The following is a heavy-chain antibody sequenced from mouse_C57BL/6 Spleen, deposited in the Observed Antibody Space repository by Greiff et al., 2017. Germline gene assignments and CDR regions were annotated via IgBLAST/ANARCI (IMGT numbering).Heavy chain of an antibody. V-gene: IGHV3-6*01. Sequence: EVQLQESGPGLVKPSQSLSLTCSVTGYSITSGYYWNWIRQFPGNKLEWMGYISYDGSNNYNPSLKNRISITRDTSKNQFFLKLNSVTTEDTATYYCARPSQDGNYYGSSHVYYAMDYWGQGTSVTASS. CDR1: GYSITSGYY. CDR2: ISYDGSN. CDR3: ARPSQDGNYYGSSHVYYAMDY. D-gene: IGHD1-1*01. J-gene: IGHJ4*01.